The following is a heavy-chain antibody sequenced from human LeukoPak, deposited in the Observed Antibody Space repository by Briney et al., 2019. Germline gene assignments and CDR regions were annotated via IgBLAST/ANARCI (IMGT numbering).Heavy chain of an antibody. Sequence: SETLSLTCTVSGDSISSSNYYWDWIRQPPRKGLEWIGSISYSGGTYYNPFLKSRVTISVDTSKKQFSLRLSSVSDADTAVYHCARRHSPISMVRGAIGGVDYWGQGILVTVSS. CDR2: ISYSGGT. CDR3: ARRHSPISMVRGAIGGVDY. J-gene: IGHJ4*02. CDR1: GDSISSSNYY. D-gene: IGHD3-10*01. V-gene: IGHV4-39*01.